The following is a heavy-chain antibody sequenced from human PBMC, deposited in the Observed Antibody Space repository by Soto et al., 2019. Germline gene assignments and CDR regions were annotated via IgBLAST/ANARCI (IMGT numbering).Heavy chain of an antibody. CDR1: GFTFSSSS. D-gene: IGHD3-22*01. CDR3: TGGGVSSGPGY. V-gene: IGHV3-48*01. Sequence: EVQLVESGGGLVQPGGSLRLSCAASGFTFSSSSMNWVRQAPGKGLEWVSFIDTLSSTMYYADSVRGRFTISRDNAKNSLYLQMNSLSAEDTAIYYCTGGGVSSGPGYLGQGTLVTVSS. J-gene: IGHJ4*02. CDR2: IDTLSSTM.